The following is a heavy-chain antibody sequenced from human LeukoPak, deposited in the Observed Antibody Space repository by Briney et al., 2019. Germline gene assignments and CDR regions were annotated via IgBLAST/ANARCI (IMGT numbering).Heavy chain of an antibody. V-gene: IGHV1-18*01. D-gene: IGHD3-22*01. CDR1: GYTFTSYG. Sequence: ASVKVSCKASGYTFTSYGISWVRQAPGQGLEWMGWISAYNGNTNYAQKLQGRVTMTTDTSMSTAYMELRSLRSDDTAVYYCARALGAYYYDSSGKDAFDIWGQGTMVTVSS. CDR2: ISAYNGNT. CDR3: ARALGAYYYDSSGKDAFDI. J-gene: IGHJ3*02.